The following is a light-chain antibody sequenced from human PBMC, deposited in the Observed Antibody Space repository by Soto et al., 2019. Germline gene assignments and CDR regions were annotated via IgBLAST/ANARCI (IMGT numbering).Light chain of an antibody. CDR3: QQSFSPPHT. Sequence: DIQMTQSPSSLSASVGDSVTITCRASQSINIYLSWYQQKPGKAPKLLINVASTLPGGVPSRFSGSGSGTEFTLAISSLQPEDSATYYCQQSFSPPHTFGGGTRVEIK. V-gene: IGKV1-39*01. CDR2: VAS. CDR1: QSINIY. J-gene: IGKJ4*01.